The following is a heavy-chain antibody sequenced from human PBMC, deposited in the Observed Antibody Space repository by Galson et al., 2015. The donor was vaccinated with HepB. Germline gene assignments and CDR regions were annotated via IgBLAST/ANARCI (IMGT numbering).Heavy chain of an antibody. J-gene: IGHJ4*02. V-gene: IGHV3-23*01. CDR1: GFTFSSYA. CDR2: ISGSGGST. CDR3: ARGIGVTGPYYFDY. Sequence: SLRLSCAASGFTFSSYAMSWVRQAPGKGLEWVSVISGSGGSTYYADSVKGRFTISRDNSKNTFYLQMNSLRAEDTAIYYCARGIGVTGPYYFDYWGQGTLVTVSS. D-gene: IGHD6-19*01.